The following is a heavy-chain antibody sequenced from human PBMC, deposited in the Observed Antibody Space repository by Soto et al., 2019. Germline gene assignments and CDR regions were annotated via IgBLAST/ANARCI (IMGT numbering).Heavy chain of an antibody. J-gene: IGHJ4*02. CDR3: AKKVTIYAVDPADY. D-gene: IGHD3-3*01. CDR1: GFTFSKYG. Sequence: GGSLRLSCVASGFTFSKYGMHWVRQAPGRGLEWVAVISPDGGNKYYGGSVKGRFAVSRDNSKGSLSLQMNSLRVADTAVYYCAKKVTIYAVDPADYWGQGTQVTVSS. CDR2: ISPDGGNK. V-gene: IGHV3-30*18.